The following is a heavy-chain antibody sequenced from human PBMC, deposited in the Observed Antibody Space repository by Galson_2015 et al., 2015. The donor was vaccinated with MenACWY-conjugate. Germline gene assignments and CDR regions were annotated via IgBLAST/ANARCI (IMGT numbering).Heavy chain of an antibody. CDR2: IIPYGGST. D-gene: IGHD1-26*01. CDR1: GYTFNTYY. Sequence: SVKVSCKASGYTFNTYYMHWVRQAPGQGLEWVGIIIPYGGSTTYAQKFQGRVTMTRDTSTSTVYMELSSLRSEDTAVYYCARGRGSYYYGMDVWGQGTTVTVSS. V-gene: IGHV1-46*02. J-gene: IGHJ6*02. CDR3: ARGRGSYYYGMDV.